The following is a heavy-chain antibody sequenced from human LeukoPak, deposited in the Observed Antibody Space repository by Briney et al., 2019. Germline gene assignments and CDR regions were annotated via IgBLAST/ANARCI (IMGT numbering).Heavy chain of an antibody. CDR2: IIPIFGTA. V-gene: IGHV1-69*05. Sequence: SVKVSCKASGGTFSSYAISWVRQAPGQGLEWMGGIIPIFGTANYAQKFQGRVTITTDESTGTAYMELSSLRSEDTAVYYCARGGPPPRAAFTYYMDVWGKGTTVTVSS. D-gene: IGHD6-13*01. J-gene: IGHJ6*03. CDR3: ARGGPPPRAAFTYYMDV. CDR1: GGTFSSYA.